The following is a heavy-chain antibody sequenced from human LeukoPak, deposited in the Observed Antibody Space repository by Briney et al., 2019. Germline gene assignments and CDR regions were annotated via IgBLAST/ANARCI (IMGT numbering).Heavy chain of an antibody. Sequence: SVKVSCKASGGTFSSYAISWVRQAPGQGLEWMGGIIPIFGTANYAQKFQGRVTITADVSTSTAYMELSSLRSEDTAVYYCARDAAPTYNWNFVFRWFDPWGQGTLVTVSS. CDR2: IIPIFGTA. CDR1: GGTFSSYA. V-gene: IGHV1-69*13. CDR3: ARDAAPTYNWNFVFRWFDP. J-gene: IGHJ5*02. D-gene: IGHD1-7*01.